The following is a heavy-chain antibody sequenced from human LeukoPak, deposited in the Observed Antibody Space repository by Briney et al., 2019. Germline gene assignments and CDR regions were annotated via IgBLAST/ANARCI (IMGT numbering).Heavy chain of an antibody. D-gene: IGHD4-17*01. CDR3: ARRGGYGDYRKNYYYYMDV. CDR2: IYPGDSDT. V-gene: IGHV5-51*01. Sequence: GESLKISCKGSGYSFTSYWIGWVRQMPGKGLEWMGIIYPGDSDTRYSPSFQGQVTISADKSISTAYLQWSSLKASDTAMYYCARRGGYGDYRKNYYYYMDVWGKGTTVTVSS. J-gene: IGHJ6*03. CDR1: GYSFTSYW.